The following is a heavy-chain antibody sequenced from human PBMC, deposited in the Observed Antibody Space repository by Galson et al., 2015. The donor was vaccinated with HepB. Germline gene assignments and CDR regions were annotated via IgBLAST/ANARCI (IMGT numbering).Heavy chain of an antibody. CDR2: ISGSGARA. D-gene: IGHD3-16*02. J-gene: IGHJ6*03. CDR3: AKYVDYIWGTYRLSYYYMDV. V-gene: IGHV3-23*01. Sequence: SLRLSCAASGFTFSSYAMSWVRQAPGKGLEWVSGISGSGARADYADSVKGRFTVSRDNSKNMLYLQMNSLRAEDTAVYYCAKYVDYIWGTYRLSYYYMDVWGTGTTVTVSS. CDR1: GFTFSSYA.